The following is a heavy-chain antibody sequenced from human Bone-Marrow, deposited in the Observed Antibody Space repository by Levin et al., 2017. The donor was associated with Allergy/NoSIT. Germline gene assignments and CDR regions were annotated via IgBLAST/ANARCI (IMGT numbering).Heavy chain of an antibody. CDR2: ISYDGSNK. Sequence: GGSLRLSCAASGFTFSSYAMHWVRQAPGKGLEWVAVISYDGSNKYYADSVKGRFTISRDNSKNTLYLQMNSLRAEDTAVYYCARDRGYCSGGSCYSADYYYGMDVWGQGTTVTVSS. D-gene: IGHD2-15*01. V-gene: IGHV3-30-3*01. CDR1: GFTFSSYA. J-gene: IGHJ6*02. CDR3: ARDRGYCSGGSCYSADYYYGMDV.